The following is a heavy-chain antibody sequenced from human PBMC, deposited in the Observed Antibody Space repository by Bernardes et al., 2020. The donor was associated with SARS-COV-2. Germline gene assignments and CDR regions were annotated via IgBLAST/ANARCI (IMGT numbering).Heavy chain of an antibody. CDR3: AKDMFKYASSSWYAVLFDY. CDR1: GFTFGDYA. Sequence: GGSLRLSCAASGFTFGDYAMHWVRQAPGKGLEWVSGISWNSGSIGYADSVKGRFTISRDNAKNSLYLQMNSLRAEDTALYYCAKDMFKYASSSWYAVLFDYWGQGTLVTVSS. D-gene: IGHD6-13*01. V-gene: IGHV3-9*01. CDR2: ISWNSGSI. J-gene: IGHJ4*02.